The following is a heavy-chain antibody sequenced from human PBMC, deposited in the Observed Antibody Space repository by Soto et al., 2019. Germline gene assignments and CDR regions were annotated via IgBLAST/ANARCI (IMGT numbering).Heavy chain of an antibody. J-gene: IGHJ6*02. Sequence: GGSLRLSCAASGFTFSSYSMNWVRQAPGKGLEWVSYISSSRSTIYYADSVKGRFTISRDNAKNSLYLQMNSLRDEDTAVYYCARDPNSNYNLVGMDVWGQGTTVTVSS. CDR1: GFTFSSYS. D-gene: IGHD4-4*01. CDR3: ARDPNSNYNLVGMDV. CDR2: ISSSRSTI. V-gene: IGHV3-48*02.